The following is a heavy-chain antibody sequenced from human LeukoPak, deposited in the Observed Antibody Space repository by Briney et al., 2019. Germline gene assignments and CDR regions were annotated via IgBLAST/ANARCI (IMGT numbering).Heavy chain of an antibody. J-gene: IGHJ4*02. CDR1: GYAISSGYY. V-gene: IGHV4-38-2*02. CDR2: GYHDGST. Sequence: SETLSLTCTVSGYAISSGYYWGWIRQPPGKGLEWIGSGYHDGSTYYNPSLKSRVTISVDTSKNQFSLKLSSVTAADTAVYYCARLRYSYGYPLDYWGQGTLVTVSS. CDR3: ARLRYSYGYPLDY. D-gene: IGHD5-18*01.